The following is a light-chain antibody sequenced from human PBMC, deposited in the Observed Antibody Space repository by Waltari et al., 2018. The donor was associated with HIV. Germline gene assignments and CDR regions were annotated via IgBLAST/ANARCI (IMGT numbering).Light chain of an antibody. CDR1: GSNPGTTS. CDR2: RNN. V-gene: IGLV1-47*01. Sequence: QSVLTQPPSASGAPGQRVTIPCPGGGSNPGTTSIYWYQQVPGATPRLLFYRNNRRPARVPDRFSVSKSATSASLAINGLRSEDEADYYCAAWDDNLSGHVVFGGGTKLTVL. CDR3: AAWDDNLSGHVV. J-gene: IGLJ2*01.